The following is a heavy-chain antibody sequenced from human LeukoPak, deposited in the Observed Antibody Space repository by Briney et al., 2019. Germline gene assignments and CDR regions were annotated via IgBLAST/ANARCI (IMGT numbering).Heavy chain of an antibody. J-gene: IGHJ4*02. D-gene: IGHD6-13*01. CDR3: ARDWSSSWYASFDY. CDR1: GFTFSSYS. CDR2: ISSSSSTI. V-gene: IGHV3-48*01. Sequence: PGGSLRLSCAASGFTFSSYSMNWVRQAPGKGLEWVSYISSSSSTIYYADSVKGRFTISRDNAKNSLYLQMNSLRAEDTAVYYCARDWSSSWYASFDYWGQGTLVTVSS.